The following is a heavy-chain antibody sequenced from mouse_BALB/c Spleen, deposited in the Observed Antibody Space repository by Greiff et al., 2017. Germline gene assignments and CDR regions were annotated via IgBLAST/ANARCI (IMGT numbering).Heavy chain of an antibody. D-gene: IGHD1-1*01. V-gene: IGHV5-6*01. CDR3: ARHDGSSYYWYFDV. Sequence: EVQGVESGGDLVKPGGSLKLSCAASGFTFSSYGMSWVRQTPDKRLEWVATISSGGSYTYYPDSVKGRFTISRDNAKNTLYLQMSSLKSEDTAMYYCARHDGSSYYWYFDVWGAGITVTVSS. CDR2: ISSGGSYT. J-gene: IGHJ1*01. CDR1: GFTFSSYG.